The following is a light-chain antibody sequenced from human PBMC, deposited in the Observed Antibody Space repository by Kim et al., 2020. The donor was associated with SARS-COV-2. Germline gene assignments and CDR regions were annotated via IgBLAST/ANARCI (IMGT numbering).Light chain of an antibody. Sequence: ASVGDRVTITCRASQGIANYLAWYQQQPGKVPTLLIFGASALQPGVPSRFSGSGSGTDFTLTISSLQPEDVATYYCQKYNSVPHTFGGGTKVDIK. V-gene: IGKV1-27*01. CDR3: QKYNSVPHT. CDR1: QGIANY. CDR2: GAS. J-gene: IGKJ4*01.